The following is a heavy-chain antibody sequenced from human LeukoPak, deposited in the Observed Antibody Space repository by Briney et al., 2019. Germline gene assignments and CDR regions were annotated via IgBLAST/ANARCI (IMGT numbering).Heavy chain of an antibody. CDR2: INHSGST. CDR3: ARDNGAQFDP. V-gene: IGHV4-34*01. CDR1: GGSFSGYY. J-gene: IGHJ5*02. D-gene: IGHD1-14*01. Sequence: SETLSLTCAVYGGSFSGYYWSWIRQPPGKGLEWIGEINHSGSTNYNPSLKSRFTISVDTSKNQFSLKLSSVTAAGTAVYYCARDNGAQFDPWGQGTLVTVSS.